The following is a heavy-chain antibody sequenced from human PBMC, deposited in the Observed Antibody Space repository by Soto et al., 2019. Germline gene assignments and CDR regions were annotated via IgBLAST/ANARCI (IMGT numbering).Heavy chain of an antibody. V-gene: IGHV4-30-4*01. CDR1: GGSISSGDYY. CDR2: IYYSGST. D-gene: IGHD4-17*01. J-gene: IGHJ4*02. CDR3: ATHPRGRLRGLNY. Sequence: PSETLSLTCTVSGGSISSGDYYWSWIRQPPGKGLEWIGYIYYSGSTYYNPSLKSRVTISVDTSKNQFSLKLRSVTAADTAVYYCATHPRGRLRGLNYWGQGTLVTVSS.